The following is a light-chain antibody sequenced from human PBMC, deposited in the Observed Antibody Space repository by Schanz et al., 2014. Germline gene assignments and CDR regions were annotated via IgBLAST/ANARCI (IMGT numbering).Light chain of an antibody. V-gene: IGLV1-47*02. CDR1: SSNIGSNY. CDR2: SNN. J-gene: IGLJ2*01. Sequence: QSVLTQPPSASGTPGQRVTISCSGSSSNIGSNYVYWYQQLPGTAPKLLIYSNNQRPSGVPDRFSGSKSGTSASLAISGLRSEDEADYYCAAWDDSLNGVAFGGGTKVTVL. CDR3: AAWDDSLNGVA.